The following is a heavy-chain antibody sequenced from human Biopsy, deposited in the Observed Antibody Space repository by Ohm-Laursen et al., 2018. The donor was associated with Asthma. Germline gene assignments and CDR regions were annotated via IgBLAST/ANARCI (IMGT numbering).Heavy chain of an antibody. CDR3: ARMISYYHEMRAPFFDY. Sequence: GSSVKVSCKASDYIFPRYYISWVRQAPGQGLEWMGWMNTNTGNPTYAQGFTGRFVFSLDTSVNTAHLQISSLKAEDTAVYYCARMISYYHEMRAPFFDYWGQGTLVTVSS. CDR2: MNTNTGNP. V-gene: IGHV7-4-1*02. D-gene: IGHD3-22*01. J-gene: IGHJ4*02. CDR1: DYIFPRYY.